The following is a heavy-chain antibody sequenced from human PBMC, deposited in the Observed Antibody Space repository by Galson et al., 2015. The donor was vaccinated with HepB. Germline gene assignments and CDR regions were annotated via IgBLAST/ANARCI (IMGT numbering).Heavy chain of an antibody. J-gene: IGHJ4*02. CDR2: IWYDGSNK. V-gene: IGHV3-33*01. Sequence: SLRLSCAASGSTFSSYGMHWVRQAPGKGLEWVAVIWYDGSNKYYADSVKGRFTISRDDSKNTLYLQINSLKTEDTAVYYCLWEGAWGQGTLVTVSS. D-gene: IGHD1-26*01. CDR1: GSTFSSYG. CDR3: LWEGA.